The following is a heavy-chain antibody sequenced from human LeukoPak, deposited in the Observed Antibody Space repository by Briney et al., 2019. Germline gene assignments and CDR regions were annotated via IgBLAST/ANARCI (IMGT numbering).Heavy chain of an antibody. CDR2: IKEDGGGE. J-gene: IGHJ4*02. CDR1: GFTFSDYW. Sequence: GGSLRLSCAPSGFTFSDYWMSWVRQAPGKGLEWVANIKEDGGGEYYVGSVRGRFTISRDNAKNSLYLHMNTLRAEDTAVYYCAREGYCSGNKCSGFDYWGQGALVTVSS. D-gene: IGHD2-15*01. V-gene: IGHV3-7*01. CDR3: AREGYCSGNKCSGFDY.